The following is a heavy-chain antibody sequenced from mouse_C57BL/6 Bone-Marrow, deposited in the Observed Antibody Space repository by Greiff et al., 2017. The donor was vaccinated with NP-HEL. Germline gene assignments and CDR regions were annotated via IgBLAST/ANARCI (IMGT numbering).Heavy chain of an antibody. V-gene: IGHV1-9*01. D-gene: IGHD2-5*01. CDR1: GYTFTGYW. CDR2: ILPGSGST. CDR3: ARSYYSNYWYFDV. Sequence: QVQLKQSGAELMKPGASVKLSCKATGYTFTGYWIEWVKQRPGHGLEWIGEILPGSGSTNYNEKFKGKATFTADTSSNTAYMQLSSLTTEDSASYYCARSYYSNYWYFDVWGTGTTVTVSS. J-gene: IGHJ1*03.